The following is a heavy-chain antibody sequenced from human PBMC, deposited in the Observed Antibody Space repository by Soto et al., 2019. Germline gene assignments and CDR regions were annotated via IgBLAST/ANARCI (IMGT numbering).Heavy chain of an antibody. V-gene: IGHV3-11*01. D-gene: IGHD2-21*01. Sequence: GGSLRLSCAASGFTFSDYYMTWIRQAPGKGLEWVSYISLSGSSIYYADSVKGRFTISRDNSKNSLYLQMNSLRAEDTAVYYCARQRDWWRGATYYFDYWGQGTLVTVSS. CDR1: GFTFSDYY. CDR2: ISLSGSSI. CDR3: ARQRDWWRGATYYFDY. J-gene: IGHJ4*02.